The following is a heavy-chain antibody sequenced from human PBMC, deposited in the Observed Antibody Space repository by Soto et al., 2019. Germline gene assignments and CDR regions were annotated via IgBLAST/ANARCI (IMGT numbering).Heavy chain of an antibody. CDR3: ARQRTTVVTQAYFDH. V-gene: IGHV4-39*01. J-gene: IGHJ4*02. CDR2: IYYSGRT. D-gene: IGHD2-21*02. Sequence: SETLSLTCIVSGESISSSSYYWGWIRQPPGKGLEWIGSIYYSGRTYYNPSFKSRVTISIDTSKNQFSLKLSSVTATDTAVHYCARQRTTVVTQAYFDHWGQGALVTVSS. CDR1: GESISSSSYY.